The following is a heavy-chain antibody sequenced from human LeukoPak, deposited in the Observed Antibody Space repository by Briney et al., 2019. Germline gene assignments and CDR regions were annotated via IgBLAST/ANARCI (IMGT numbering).Heavy chain of an antibody. D-gene: IGHD4-17*01. V-gene: IGHV1-3*01. CDR1: GYTFTSYA. CDR3: ARENDCGDPMGVYFDY. J-gene: IGHJ4*02. CDR2: INAGNGNT. Sequence: ASVTVSCMASGYTFTSYAMHWVRQAPGQRLEWMGWINAGNGNTKYSQTFQGTVTITRDTSASTAYMELSSLRSEDTAVYYCARENDCGDPMGVYFDYWGQGTLVTVSS.